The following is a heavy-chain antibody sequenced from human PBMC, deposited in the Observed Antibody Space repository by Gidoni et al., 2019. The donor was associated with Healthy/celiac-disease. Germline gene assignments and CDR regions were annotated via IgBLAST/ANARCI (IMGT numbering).Heavy chain of an antibody. CDR1: GFTLSSYA. D-gene: IGHD3-22*01. J-gene: IGHJ2*01. V-gene: IGHV3-30-3*01. CDR3: ARDPGDSSGYHYWYFDL. CDR2: ISYDGSNK. Sequence: QVQLVESGGGVVQPGRSLRLSWAASGFTLSSYAMHWVRQAPGKGLEWVAVISYDGSNKYYADSVKGRFTISRDNSKNTLYLQMNSLRAEDTAVYYCARDPGDSSGYHYWYFDLWGRGTLVTVSS.